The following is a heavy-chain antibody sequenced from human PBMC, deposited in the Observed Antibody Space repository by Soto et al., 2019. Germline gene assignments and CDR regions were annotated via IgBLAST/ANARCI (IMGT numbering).Heavy chain of an antibody. CDR2: IYYSGST. J-gene: IGHJ6*03. V-gene: IGHV4-59*01. CDR1: GGSISSYY. Sequence: PSETLSLTCTVSGGSISSYYWSWIRQPPGKGLEWIGYIYYSGSTNYNPSLKSRVTISVDTSKNQFSLKLSSVTAADTAVYYCARSSYYYYMDVWGKGTTVTSP. CDR3: ARSSYYYYMDV.